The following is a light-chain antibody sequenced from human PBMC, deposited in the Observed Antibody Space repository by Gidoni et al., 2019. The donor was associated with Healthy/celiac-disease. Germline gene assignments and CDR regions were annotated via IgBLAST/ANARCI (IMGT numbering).Light chain of an antibody. V-gene: IGKV1-39*01. CDR1: QSISTY. Sequence: DIQMTQSPLSLSASVGDRVTITCRASQSISTYLNWYQQKPGKAPKLLIYAASSLQSGVPSRFSGSRSGTDFTLTISSLQPEDFATYYCQQSDSTPLTFGGXTKVEIK. J-gene: IGKJ4*01. CDR2: AAS. CDR3: QQSDSTPLT.